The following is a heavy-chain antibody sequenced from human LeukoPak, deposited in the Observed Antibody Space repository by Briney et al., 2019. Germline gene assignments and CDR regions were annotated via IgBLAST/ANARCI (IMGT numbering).Heavy chain of an antibody. CDR3: AKDRGPGCSGGSCYSEYYYYYYYMDV. J-gene: IGHJ6*03. CDR2: IRYDGSDK. V-gene: IGHV3-30*02. Sequence: GGSLRLSCAASGFTFSSYGMHWVRQAPGKGLEWVAFIRYDGSDKYYADSVKGRFTISRDNSKNTLYLQMNSLRAEDTAVYYCAKDRGPGCSGGSCYSEYYYYYYYMDVWGKGTTVTISS. D-gene: IGHD2-15*01. CDR1: GFTFSSYG.